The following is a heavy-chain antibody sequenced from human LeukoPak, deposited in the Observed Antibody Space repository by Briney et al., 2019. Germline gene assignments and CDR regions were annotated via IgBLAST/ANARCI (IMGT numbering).Heavy chain of an antibody. CDR3: ARRTYYYDSSGYSY. V-gene: IGHV4-59*12. CDR1: GGSISSYY. Sequence: SETLSLTCTVSGGSISSYYWSWIRQPPGKGLEWIGYIYYSGSTNYNPSLKSRVTISVDTSKNQFSLKLSSVTAADTAVYYCARRTYYYDSSGYSYWGQGTLVTVSS. CDR2: IYYSGST. J-gene: IGHJ4*02. D-gene: IGHD3-22*01.